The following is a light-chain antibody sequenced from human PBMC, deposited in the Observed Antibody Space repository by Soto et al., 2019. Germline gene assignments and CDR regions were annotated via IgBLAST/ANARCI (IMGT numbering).Light chain of an antibody. CDR3: QQYGSSPIT. J-gene: IGKJ5*01. V-gene: IGKV3-20*01. CDR2: GAS. Sequence: EIVLTQSPGTLSLSPGERATLSCRASQSVSNNYLAWYQQKPGQAPRLLIYGASSRATGIPDSFSGSGSATNFTLTVSRLEPEDFAVYYCQQYGSSPITFGQGTRLEIK. CDR1: QSVSNNY.